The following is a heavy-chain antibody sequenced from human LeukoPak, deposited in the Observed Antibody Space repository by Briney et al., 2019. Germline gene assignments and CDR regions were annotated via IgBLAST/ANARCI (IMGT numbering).Heavy chain of an antibody. J-gene: IGHJ5*02. CDR2: INPSGGST. Sequence: ASVKVSCKASGYTFTSYYMHWVRQAPGQGHEWMGIINPSGGSTSYAQKFQGRVTMTRDMSTSTVYMELSSLRSEDTAVYYCARDHSQVGGNKNWFDPWGQGTLVTVSS. D-gene: IGHD3-16*01. CDR3: ARDHSQVGGNKNWFDP. V-gene: IGHV1-46*01. CDR1: GYTFTSYY.